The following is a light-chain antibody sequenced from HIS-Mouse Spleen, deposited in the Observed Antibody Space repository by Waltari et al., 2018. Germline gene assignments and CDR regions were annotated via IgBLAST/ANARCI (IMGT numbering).Light chain of an antibody. CDR3: SSYTSSSFNVV. CDR1: SSDVGGYNY. J-gene: IGLJ2*01. Sequence: QSALTQPASVSGSPGQSITISCTGTSSDVGGYNYVSWYQQHPGKAPKLMIYYVSNRPSGVSNRFSGSTSGNTASLTISGLQAEDEADYYCSSYTSSSFNVVFGGGTKLTVL. V-gene: IGLV2-14*03. CDR2: YVS.